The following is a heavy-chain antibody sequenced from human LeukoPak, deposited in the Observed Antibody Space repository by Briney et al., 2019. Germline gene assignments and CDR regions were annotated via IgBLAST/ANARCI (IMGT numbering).Heavy chain of an antibody. Sequence: GGSLRLSCEASGFTFSSYAMSWVRQAPGKGLAWVSVISSSADSTYYADSVKGRFTISRDNSKNTLYMQMNSLRAEDTAVYYCAKVTSESDAFDIWGQGTMVTVSS. CDR2: ISSSADST. CDR3: AKVTSESDAFDI. CDR1: GFTFSSYA. J-gene: IGHJ3*02. V-gene: IGHV3-23*01.